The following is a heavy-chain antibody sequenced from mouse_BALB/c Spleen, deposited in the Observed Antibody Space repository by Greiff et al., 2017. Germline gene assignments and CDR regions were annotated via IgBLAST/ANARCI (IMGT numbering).Heavy chain of an antibody. J-gene: IGHJ4*01. CDR2: IDPANGNT. Sequence: EVKVVESGAELVKPGASVKLSCTASGFNIKDTYMHWVKQRPEQGLEWIGRIDPANGNTKYDPKFQGKATITADTSSNTAYLQLSSLTSEDTAVYYCASSYSSMDYWGQGTSVTVSS. V-gene: IGHV14-3*02. CDR1: GFNIKDTY. CDR3: ASSYSSMDY.